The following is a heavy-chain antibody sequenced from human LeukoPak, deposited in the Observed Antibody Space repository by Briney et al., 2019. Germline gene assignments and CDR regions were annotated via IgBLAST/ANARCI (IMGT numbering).Heavy chain of an antibody. CDR1: GGTFSSYT. CDR2: IIPILGIA. CDR3: ARVGPDILTGYSDY. V-gene: IGHV1-69*02. D-gene: IGHD3-9*01. J-gene: IGHJ4*02. Sequence: ASVKVSCKASGGTFSSYTISWVRQAPGQGLEWMGRIIPILGIANYAQKFQGRVTITADKSTSTAYMELSSLRSEDTAVYYCARVGPDILTGYSDYWGQGTLVTVSS.